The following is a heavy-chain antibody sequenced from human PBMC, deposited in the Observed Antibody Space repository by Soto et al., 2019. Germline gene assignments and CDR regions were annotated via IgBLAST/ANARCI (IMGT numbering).Heavy chain of an antibody. CDR2: VSGYSDKR. CDR3: ARDSGYCSGGSCQIEGPIDY. J-gene: IGHJ4*01. D-gene: IGHD2-15*01. Sequence: ASVKVSCKASGYTFNTFGITWVRQAPGQGLEWMGCVSGYSDKRDYSRKLQDRITLTADPSTTTSYMELSSLRSEDTAVYYCARDSGYCSGGSCQIEGPIDYWG. V-gene: IGHV1-18*01. CDR1: GYTFNTFG.